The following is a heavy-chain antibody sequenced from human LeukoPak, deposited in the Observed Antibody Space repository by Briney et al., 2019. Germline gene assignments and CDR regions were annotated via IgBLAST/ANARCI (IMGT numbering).Heavy chain of an antibody. D-gene: IGHD3-22*01. J-gene: IGHJ4*02. CDR2: IKPEGSEK. V-gene: IGHV3-7*01. CDR1: GFTFSSYW. Sequence: GGSLRLSCAASGFTFSSYWMTYVRQAPGEGLEWVANIKPEGSEKKYVDSMKARFTISSDKAKNSLYLQMARLSAEDTAMYYCARYNYCARSGQLYWGQGTLVTVSS. CDR3: ARYNYCARSGQLY.